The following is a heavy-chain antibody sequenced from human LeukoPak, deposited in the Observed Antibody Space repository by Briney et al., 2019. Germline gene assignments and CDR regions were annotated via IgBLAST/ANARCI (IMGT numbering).Heavy chain of an antibody. V-gene: IGHV3-23*01. Sequence: PGGSLRRSCAASGFTFSSYAMSWVRQAPGKGLEWVSAISGSGGSTYYADSVKGRFTISRDNSKNTLYLQMNSLRAEDTAVYYCATLGGCSGGSCYTGGYYYYYMDVWGKGTTVTVSS. CDR1: GFTFSSYA. CDR3: ATLGGCSGGSCYTGGYYYYYMDV. D-gene: IGHD2-15*01. CDR2: ISGSGGST. J-gene: IGHJ6*03.